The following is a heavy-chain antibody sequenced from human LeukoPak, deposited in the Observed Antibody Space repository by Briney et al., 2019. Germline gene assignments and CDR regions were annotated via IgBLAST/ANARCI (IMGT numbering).Heavy chain of an antibody. D-gene: IGHD2-15*01. CDR2: ISYDGSNK. J-gene: IGHJ4*02. CDR3: ARGSGGSWRYFDY. Sequence: GGSLRLSCAASGFTFSSYAMHWVRQAPGKGLEWVAVISYDGSNKYYADSVKGRFTISRDNSKNTLYLQMNSLRAEDTAVYYCARGSGGSWRYFDYWGQGTLVTVSS. V-gene: IGHV3-30*04. CDR1: GFTFSSYA.